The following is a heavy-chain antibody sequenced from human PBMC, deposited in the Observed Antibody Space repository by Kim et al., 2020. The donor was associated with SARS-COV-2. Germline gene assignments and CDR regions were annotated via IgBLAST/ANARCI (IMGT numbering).Heavy chain of an antibody. V-gene: IGHV3-23*01. CDR3: AKVPPDIVVVPAAEADY. D-gene: IGHD2-2*01. CDR2: ISGSGGST. J-gene: IGHJ4*02. Sequence: GGSLRLSCAASGFTFSSYAMSWVRQAPGKGLEWVSAISGSGGSTYYADSVKGRFTISRDNSKNTLYLQMNSLRAEDTAVYYCAKVPPDIVVVPAAEADYGGQGTLVTVSS. CDR1: GFTFSSYA.